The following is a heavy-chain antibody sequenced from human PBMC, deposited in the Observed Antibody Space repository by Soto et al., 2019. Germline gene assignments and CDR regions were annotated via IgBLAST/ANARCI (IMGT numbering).Heavy chain of an antibody. J-gene: IGHJ6*02. CDR1: GFTFSSYA. V-gene: IGHV3-30-3*01. CDR3: ARDEGPSANWNALVYYYYGLDV. D-gene: IGHD1-1*01. CDR2: ISNDGDHK. Sequence: QVQLVESGGGVVQPGRSLRLSCAASGFTFSSYAMHWVRQAPGKGLEWVAVISNDGDHKYYADSVKGRFTISRDNSDNTLYLQMNSLRPEDTAVYYCARDEGPSANWNALVYYYYGLDVWGQGTTVTVSS.